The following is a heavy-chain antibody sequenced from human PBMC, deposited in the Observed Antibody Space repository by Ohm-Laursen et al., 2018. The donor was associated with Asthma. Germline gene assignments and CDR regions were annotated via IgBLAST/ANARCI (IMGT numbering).Heavy chain of an antibody. CDR3: ARGQGSGDISGSDPFDL. Sequence: SLRLSCSASGFSVSRHLMNWIRQGPEKGLEWVSDIYPGGATFYADSVKGRFTISRDDSKNTLNLQMSSLRGDDTAVYYCARGQGSGDISGSDPFDLWGQGTTVIVSS. CDR1: GFSVSRHL. V-gene: IGHV3-53*01. CDR2: IYPGGAT. D-gene: IGHD3-10*01. J-gene: IGHJ3*01.